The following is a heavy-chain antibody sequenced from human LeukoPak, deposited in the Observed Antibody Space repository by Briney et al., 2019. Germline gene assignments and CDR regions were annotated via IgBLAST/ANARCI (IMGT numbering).Heavy chain of an antibody. CDR3: AREVGAPRYFDY. D-gene: IGHD1-26*01. CDR2: AHSSGST. V-gene: IGHV4-61*10. J-gene: IGHJ4*02. Sequence: SETLSLTCTVSGASVSSDSYYWSWIRQPAGKTLEWIGRAHSSGSTDYNPSLMCRVTMSLDTSKNQFSLRLSSVTAADTAVYYCAREVGAPRYFDYWGQGTLVTVSS. CDR1: GASVSSDSYY.